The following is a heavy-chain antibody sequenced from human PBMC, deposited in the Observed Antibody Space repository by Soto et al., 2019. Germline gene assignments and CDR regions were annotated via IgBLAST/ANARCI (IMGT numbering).Heavy chain of an antibody. V-gene: IGHV1-8*01. CDR1: GYTFTSYD. J-gene: IGHJ5*02. Sequence: GASVKVSCKAPGYTFTSYDINWVRQATGQGLEWMGWMNPNSGNTGYAQKFQGRVTMTRNTSISTAYMELSSLRSEDTAVYYCARAIRRYQLLRPFDPWGQGTRVTVSS. CDR3: ARAIRRYQLLRPFDP. D-gene: IGHD2-2*01. CDR2: MNPNSGNT.